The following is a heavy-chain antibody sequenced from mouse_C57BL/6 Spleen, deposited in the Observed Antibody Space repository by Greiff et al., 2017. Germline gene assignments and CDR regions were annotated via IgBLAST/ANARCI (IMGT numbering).Heavy chain of an antibody. CDR3: ARGSSAYAMDY. CDR2: INPSSGYT. CDR1: GYTFTSYW. Sequence: VQLQQSGAELAKPWASVQLSCKASGYTFTSYWMHWVKQRPGKGLEWIGYINPSSGYTKYNQQFKDKATLTADKSSRTACRQLSSLTYEDSAVYYCARGSSAYAMDYWGQGTSVTVSS. D-gene: IGHD6-1*01. V-gene: IGHV1-7*01. J-gene: IGHJ4*01.